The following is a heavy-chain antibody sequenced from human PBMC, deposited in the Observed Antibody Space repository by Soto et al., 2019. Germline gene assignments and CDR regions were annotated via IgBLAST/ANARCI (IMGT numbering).Heavy chain of an antibody. D-gene: IGHD3-22*01. J-gene: IGHJ4*02. CDR1: GFTFGAYD. CDR3: AKAGITMIVVVIAFDY. CDR2: MGVTGDT. V-gene: IGHV3-23*01. Sequence: GGSPRLSYATSGFTFGAYDFHWVRQPTGKGLEWVSAMGVTGDTYYSDSVKGRFTISRDNSKNTLYLQMNSLRAEDTAVYYCAKAGITMIVVVIAFDYWGQGTLVTVSS.